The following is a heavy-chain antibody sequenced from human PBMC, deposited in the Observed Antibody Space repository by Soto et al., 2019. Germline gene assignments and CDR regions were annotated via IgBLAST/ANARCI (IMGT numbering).Heavy chain of an antibody. D-gene: IGHD3-10*01. Sequence: QVQLQESGPGLVKPSETLSLTCTVSGGSISSYYWSWIRQPPGKGLEWIGYIYYSGSTNYNPSLTGRVTRSVDTSKNQCSLKLSSVTAADTAVYYCARGDPLLWFGEKVYYGMDVWGQGTTVTVSS. CDR2: IYYSGST. CDR1: GGSISSYY. CDR3: ARGDPLLWFGEKVYYGMDV. J-gene: IGHJ6*02. V-gene: IGHV4-59*01.